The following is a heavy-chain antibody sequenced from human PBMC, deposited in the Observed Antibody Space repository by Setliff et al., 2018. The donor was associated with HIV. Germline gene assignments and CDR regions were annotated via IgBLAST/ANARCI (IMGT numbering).Heavy chain of an antibody. CDR3: AKNLYRSPWSPLDY. V-gene: IGHV3-30*02. D-gene: IGHD6-19*01. J-gene: IGHJ4*02. Sequence: GGSLRLSCATSGFTFSSYGMHWVRQAPGKGLEWVAFIRYDDTYKFYADSLKGRFTISRDNSKNTVFLQVNSLRVEDTAVYYCAKNLYRSPWSPLDYWGQGTQVTVSS. CDR2: IRYDDTYK. CDR1: GFTFSSYG.